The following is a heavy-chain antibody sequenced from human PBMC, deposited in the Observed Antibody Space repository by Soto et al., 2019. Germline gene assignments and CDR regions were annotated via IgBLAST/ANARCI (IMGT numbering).Heavy chain of an antibody. D-gene: IGHD3-16*02. CDR3: AKDPYGVIGEHYFDY. Sequence: EVQLVESGGGLVQPGRSLRLSCAASGFTFDDYAMHLVRQAPGKGLEWVSGISWNSGSIGYADSVKGRFTISRDNAKNSLYLQMNSLRAEDTALYYCAKDPYGVIGEHYFDYWGQGTLVTVSS. CDR1: GFTFDDYA. J-gene: IGHJ4*02. CDR2: ISWNSGSI. V-gene: IGHV3-9*01.